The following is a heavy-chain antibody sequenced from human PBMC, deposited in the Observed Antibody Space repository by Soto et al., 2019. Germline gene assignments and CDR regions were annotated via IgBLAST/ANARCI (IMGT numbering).Heavy chain of an antibody. CDR1: GDSISSSH. J-gene: IGHJ5*02. CDR2: IHYRGST. CDR3: ASSGIVGREVNTWFDP. V-gene: IGHV4-59*01. Sequence: QMQLQESGPGLVKPSETLSLTCTVSGDSISSSHWNWIRQPLGKALEWIGYIHYRGSTNYNPSLKSRFTISVDTSKNQIFLKLNSVTAADTAVYYCASSGIVGREVNTWFDPWGQGTLVTVSS. D-gene: IGHD3-22*01.